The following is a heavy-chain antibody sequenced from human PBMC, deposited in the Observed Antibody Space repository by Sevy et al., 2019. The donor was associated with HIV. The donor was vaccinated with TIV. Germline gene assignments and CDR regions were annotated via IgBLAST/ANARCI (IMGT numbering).Heavy chain of an antibody. J-gene: IGHJ5*02. CDR1: GGSFSGYY. CDR3: ATSWGKPRYYGDYRRRKYWFDP. V-gene: IGHV4-34*01. D-gene: IGHD4-17*01. Sequence: SETLSLTCAVYGGSFSGYYWSWIRQPPGKGLEWIGEINHSGSTNYNPSLKSRVTISVDTSKNQFSLKLSSVTAADTAVYYCATSWGKPRYYGDYRRRKYWFDPWGQGTLVTVSS. CDR2: INHSGST.